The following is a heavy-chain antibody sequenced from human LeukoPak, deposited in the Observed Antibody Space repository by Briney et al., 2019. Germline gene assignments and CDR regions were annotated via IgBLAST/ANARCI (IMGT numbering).Heavy chain of an antibody. J-gene: IGHJ4*02. V-gene: IGHV3-23*01. D-gene: IGHD6-19*01. CDR3: AKAKIAVAAGYYFDY. Sequence: LGGSLRLSCAASGFTFSSYAMSWVRQAPGKGLEWVSAISGSGGSTYYADSVKGRFTISRDNSKNTLYLQMNSLRAEDTAVYYCAKAKIAVAAGYYFDYWGQGTLVTVSS. CDR1: GFTFSSYA. CDR2: ISGSGGST.